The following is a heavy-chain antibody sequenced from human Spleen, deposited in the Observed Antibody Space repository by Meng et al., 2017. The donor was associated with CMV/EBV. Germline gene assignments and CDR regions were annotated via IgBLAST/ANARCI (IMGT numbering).Heavy chain of an antibody. Sequence: FSSYAMHWVRQAPGKGLEWVAVISYDGSNKYYADSVKGRFTISRDNSKNTLYLQMNSLRAEDTAVYYCARDGAARRGHYYYYYGMDVWGQGTTVTVSS. D-gene: IGHD6-6*01. CDR3: ARDGAARRGHYYYYYGMDV. V-gene: IGHV3-30-3*01. CDR2: ISYDGSNK. CDR1: FSSYA. J-gene: IGHJ6*02.